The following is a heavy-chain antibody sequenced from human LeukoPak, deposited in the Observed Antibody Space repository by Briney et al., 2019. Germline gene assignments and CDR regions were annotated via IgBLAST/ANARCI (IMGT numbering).Heavy chain of an antibody. CDR3: AKDRSLPLGYCSSTSCHIFDY. CDR1: GFTFTNYA. D-gene: IGHD2-2*02. CDR2: ISGSGGST. J-gene: IGHJ4*02. V-gene: IGHV3-23*01. Sequence: GALRLSCAASGFTFTNYAMSWVRQAPGKGLEWVSTISGSGGSTYYADSVKGRFTISRDNSKNTLYLQMNSLRAEDTAVYYCAKDRSLPLGYCSSTSCHIFDYWGQGTLVTVSS.